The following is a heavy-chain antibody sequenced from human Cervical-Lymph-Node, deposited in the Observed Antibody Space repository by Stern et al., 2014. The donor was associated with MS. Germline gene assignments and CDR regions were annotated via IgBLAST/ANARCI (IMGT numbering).Heavy chain of an antibody. Sequence: QVQLVESGAEVKKPASSVKVSCKASGGTFSSSYAVSWVRQAPGQGLEWMGRIIPIVGLPNYAQKFQTRLTITADKSTSTVYMELSSLTSEDTAVYYCARGIVTNRPAATLHNLFD. D-gene: IGHD2-15*01. CDR2: IIPIVGLP. CDR1: GGTFSSSYA. CDR3: ARGIVTNRPAATLHNLFD. V-gene: IGHV1-69*09. J-gene: IGHJ5*02.